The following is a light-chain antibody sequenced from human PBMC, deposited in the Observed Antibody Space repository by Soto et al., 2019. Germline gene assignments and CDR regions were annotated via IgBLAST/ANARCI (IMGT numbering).Light chain of an antibody. CDR3: QQYNVWPQT. V-gene: IGKV3-15*01. CDR2: GAS. J-gene: IGKJ1*01. Sequence: EIVLTQSPGTLSLSPGESATRSCRASQSVSSSYLVWSQQQPGQAPRLLTYGASTRATGIPSRFSGSGSGTELTLTISSLQSEDFVVYYSQQYNVWPQTFGQGTKVDIK. CDR1: QSVSSSY.